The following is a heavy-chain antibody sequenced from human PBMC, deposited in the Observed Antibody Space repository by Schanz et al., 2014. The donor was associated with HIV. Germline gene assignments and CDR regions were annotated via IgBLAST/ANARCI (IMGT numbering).Heavy chain of an antibody. Sequence: QVQLVQSGAEVKKPGASVKVSCKASGYTFIDYGISWVRQAPGQGLEWMGWISAYSGNTDYGQRFQGRVTMTTDRSTSTAYMELRSLRSDDTAVYFCAREGGRGIMRSNTYYYALDAWGQGTTVTVS. CDR1: GYTFIDYG. CDR2: ISAYSGNT. CDR3: AREGGRGIMRSNTYYYALDA. D-gene: IGHD3-10*01. J-gene: IGHJ6*02. V-gene: IGHV1-18*01.